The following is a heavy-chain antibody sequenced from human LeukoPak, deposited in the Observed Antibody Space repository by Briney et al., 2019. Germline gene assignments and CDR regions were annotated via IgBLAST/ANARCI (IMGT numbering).Heavy chain of an antibody. Sequence: SVKVSCKASGGTFSSYAISWVRQAPGQGLEWMGRIIPILGIANYAQKFLGRVTSTADKSTSTAYMERSSLRSEDPAVYYCAPWNDSGYAGGNNYYYYYGMDVWGQGTTVTVSS. V-gene: IGHV1-69*04. CDR1: GGTFSSYA. J-gene: IGHJ6*02. D-gene: IGHD5-12*01. CDR3: APWNDSGYAGGNNYYYYYGMDV. CDR2: IIPILGIA.